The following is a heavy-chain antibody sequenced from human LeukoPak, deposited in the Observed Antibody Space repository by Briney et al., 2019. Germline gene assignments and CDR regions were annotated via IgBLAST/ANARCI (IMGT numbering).Heavy chain of an antibody. CDR3: ARMGYSYGYGY. CDR2: IYPSDSDT. D-gene: IGHD5-18*01. Sequence: GESLKISCKCSGYIFTSYWIGWVRQMPGKALEWMGIIYPSDSDTRYSPSFQGQVTISADKSISTAYLQWSSLKASDTAMYYCARMGYSYGYGYWGQGTLVTVSS. V-gene: IGHV5-51*01. J-gene: IGHJ4*02. CDR1: GYIFTSYW.